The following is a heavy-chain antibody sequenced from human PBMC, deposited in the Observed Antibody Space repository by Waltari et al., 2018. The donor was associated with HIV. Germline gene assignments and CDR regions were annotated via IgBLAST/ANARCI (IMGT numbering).Heavy chain of an antibody. J-gene: IGHJ2*01. D-gene: IGHD3-16*01. CDR1: GVPPTSKNYY. Sequence: QLQESGPALVKPSETLSLSCSVPGVPPTSKNYYWGRVRQFPGKRLDWIASVYYGGKTYNNPSLKSRLSLSLDTSKNRLSLNVTSVTAADTAVYYCARHSGPYVHFFDLWGRGTLVTVTS. CDR2: VYYGGKT. V-gene: IGHV4-39*01. CDR3: ARHSGPYVHFFDL.